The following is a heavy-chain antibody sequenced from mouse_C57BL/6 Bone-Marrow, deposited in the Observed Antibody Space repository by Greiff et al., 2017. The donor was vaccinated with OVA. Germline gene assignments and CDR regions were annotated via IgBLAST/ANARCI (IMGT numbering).Heavy chain of an antibody. J-gene: IGHJ1*03. Sequence: EVNVVESGGGLVQSGRSLRLSCATSGFTFSDFYMEWVRQAPGKGLEWIAASRNKANDYTTEYSASVKGRFIVSRDTSQSILYLQMNALRAEDTAIYYCARDATGTKGYWYFDVWGTGTTVTVSS. CDR1: GFTFSDFY. V-gene: IGHV7-1*01. CDR3: ARDATGTKGYWYFDV. D-gene: IGHD4-1*01. CDR2: SRNKANDYTT.